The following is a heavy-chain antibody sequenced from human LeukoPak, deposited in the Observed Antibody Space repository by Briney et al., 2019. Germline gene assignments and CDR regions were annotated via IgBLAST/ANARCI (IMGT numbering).Heavy chain of an antibody. Sequence: GASVKVSCKVSGHTLTELFLHWVRQAPGKGLEWMGGFDPEDGETLYAQNFQGRVTMTEDTSTDTAYMELSSLRSEDTAVYYCATSALAVAPFDYWGQGTLVTVSS. CDR3: ATSALAVAPFDY. CDR2: FDPEDGET. CDR1: GHTLTELF. V-gene: IGHV1-24*01. D-gene: IGHD6-19*01. J-gene: IGHJ4*02.